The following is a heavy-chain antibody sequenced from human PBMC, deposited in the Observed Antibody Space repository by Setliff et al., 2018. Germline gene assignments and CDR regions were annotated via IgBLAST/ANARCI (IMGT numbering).Heavy chain of an antibody. Sequence: LSLTCTVYGGSFSNYYWGWIRQSPGKGLEWIGEINDSGTTNYSPPLKSRVTISLDASTNQFSLKLRSVSAADTAVYYCRYWSGYYNNDYWGQGTLVTVSS. CDR2: INDSGTT. J-gene: IGHJ4*02. CDR1: GGSFSNYY. V-gene: IGHV4-34*01. CDR3: RYWSGYYNNDY. D-gene: IGHD3-3*01.